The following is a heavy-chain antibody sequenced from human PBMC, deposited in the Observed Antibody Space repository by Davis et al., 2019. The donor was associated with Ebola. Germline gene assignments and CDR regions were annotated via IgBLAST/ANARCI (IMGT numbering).Heavy chain of an antibody. CDR3: ARHDMYSASSSY. D-gene: IGHD6-6*01. CDR2: IYYSGST. V-gene: IGHV4-39*01. J-gene: IGHJ4*02. CDR1: GGSITSSSYY. Sequence: PSETLSLTCTVSGGSITSSSYYWGWIRQPPGKGLEWIGSIYYSGSTYYNPSLKSRVTISVDTSKNQFSLKLSSVTAADTAVYYCARHDMYSASSSYWGQGTLVTVSS.